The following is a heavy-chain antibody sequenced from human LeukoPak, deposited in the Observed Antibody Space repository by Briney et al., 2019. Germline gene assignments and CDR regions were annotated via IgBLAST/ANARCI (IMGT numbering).Heavy chain of an antibody. D-gene: IGHD5-12*01. CDR1: GGSLTTYY. J-gene: IGHJ4*02. Sequence: SETLSLTSTLSGGSLTTYYWSWIPQTPGKGVEGIGYIHYRGTTNYNPSLKNRVTISLDTSKNQFSLNLGSVTAADTAVYFCARMGGYSGYATHWGQGTLVTVSS. V-gene: IGHV4-59*08. CDR3: ARMGGYSGYATH. CDR2: IHYRGTT.